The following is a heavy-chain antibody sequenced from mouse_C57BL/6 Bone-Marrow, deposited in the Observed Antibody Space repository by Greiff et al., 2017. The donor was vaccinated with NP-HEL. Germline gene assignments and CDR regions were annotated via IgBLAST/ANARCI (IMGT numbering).Heavy chain of an antibody. D-gene: IGHD2-2*01. CDR1: GFNIKNTY. Sequence: VQLQQSVAELVRPGASVKLSCTASGFNIKNTYMHWVKQRPEQGLEWIGRIDPANGNTKYDPKFQGKATITADTSSNTAYLQLSSPTSADTAIYYLAISLWLRRGSYWDFYVWGTGTTVTVSS. V-gene: IGHV14-3*01. CDR3: AISLWLRRGSYWDFYV. J-gene: IGHJ1*03. CDR2: IDPANGNT.